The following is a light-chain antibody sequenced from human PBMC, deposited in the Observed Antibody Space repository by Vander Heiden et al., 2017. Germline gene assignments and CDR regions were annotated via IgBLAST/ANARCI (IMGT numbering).Light chain of an antibody. CDR2: AAS. Sequence: DIQMTQSPSSLSASVGDRVTITCRASQSISSYLNWYKQKPGKAPKLLIYAASSLQSGVPSRFSEGGSGTDFTLTISSLQPEDFATYYCQQRDTFSQGTKLEIK. V-gene: IGKV1-39*01. J-gene: IGKJ2*01. CDR1: QSISSY. CDR3: QQRDT.